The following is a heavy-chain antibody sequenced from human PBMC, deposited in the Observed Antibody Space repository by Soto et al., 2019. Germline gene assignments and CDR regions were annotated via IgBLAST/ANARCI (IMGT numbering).Heavy chain of an antibody. CDR3: ARDYDSDGGADY. J-gene: IGHJ4*02. CDR2: MNPNSGNT. V-gene: IGHV1-8*01. Sequence: QVQLVQSGAEVKKPGASVKVSCKASGYTFTSYDINWVRQATGQGLEWMGWMNPNSGNTGYAQKFQGRVTMTRNTSISTAYMELSSLRSADTAVYYCARDYDSDGGADYWGQGTLVTVSS. D-gene: IGHD3-16*01. CDR1: GYTFTSYD.